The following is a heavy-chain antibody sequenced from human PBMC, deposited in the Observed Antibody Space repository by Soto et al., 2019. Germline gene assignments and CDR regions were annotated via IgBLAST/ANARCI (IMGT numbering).Heavy chain of an antibody. CDR3: ARIFEYSSSLDAFDI. D-gene: IGHD6-6*01. V-gene: IGHV3-30-3*01. Sequence: QVQLVESGGGVVQPGRSLRLSCAASGFTFSSYAMHWVRQAPGKGLEWVAVISYDGSNKYYADSVKGRFTISRDNSKNTLYLQMNRLRAEEKAVYYCARIFEYSSSLDAFDIWGQGKMVTVSS. CDR1: GFTFSSYA. CDR2: ISYDGSNK. J-gene: IGHJ3*02.